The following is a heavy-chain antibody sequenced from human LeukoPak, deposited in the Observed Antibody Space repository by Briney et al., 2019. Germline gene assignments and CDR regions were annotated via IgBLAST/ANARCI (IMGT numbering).Heavy chain of an antibody. CDR3: AMDVSWNWFDP. Sequence: GGSLRLSCAASGFTFSNAWMSWVRQAPGKGLEWVAVISYDGSNKYYADSVKGRFTISRDNSKNTLYLQMNTLRAEDTAVYYCAMDVSWNWFDPWGQGTLVTVSS. D-gene: IGHD2-2*03. J-gene: IGHJ5*02. CDR2: ISYDGSNK. V-gene: IGHV3-30*03. CDR1: GFTFSNAW.